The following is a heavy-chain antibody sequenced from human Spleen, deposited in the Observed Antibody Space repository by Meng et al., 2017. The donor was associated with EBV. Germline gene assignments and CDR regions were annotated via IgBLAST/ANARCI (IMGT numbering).Heavy chain of an antibody. Sequence: QVQLQQWGAGLLKPSESRCLTCADYGGSFSGFYWSWIRQPPGKGLEWIGEINHIGSTSYNPSLKSRVTISLATSKNQFSLKLSSVTAADTAVYYCARASYFYDTSAFDYWGQGTLVTVSS. J-gene: IGHJ4*02. CDR3: ARASYFYDTSAFDY. CDR1: GGSFSGFY. CDR2: INHIGST. V-gene: IGHV4-34*01. D-gene: IGHD3-22*01.